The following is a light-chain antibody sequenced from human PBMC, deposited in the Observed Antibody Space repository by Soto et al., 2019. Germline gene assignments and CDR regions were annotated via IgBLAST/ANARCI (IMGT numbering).Light chain of an antibody. CDR3: QQYNRYWT. CDR2: DVS. J-gene: IGKJ1*01. Sequence: DIQMTQSPSSLSASVGDRVTITCRASQGIRNDLGWYQQKPGKAPKLLIYDVSSLESGVPSRFSGSGSETEFTLTISSLLPDDFATYYCQQYNRYWTFGQGTKVDIK. CDR1: QGIRND. V-gene: IGKV1-17*01.